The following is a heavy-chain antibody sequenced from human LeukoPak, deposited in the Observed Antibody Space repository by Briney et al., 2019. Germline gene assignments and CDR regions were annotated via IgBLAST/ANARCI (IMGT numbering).Heavy chain of an antibody. D-gene: IGHD3-16*02. CDR2: ISSSGSTI. CDR3: ARGGRGLSPPIDAFDI. V-gene: IGHV3-48*03. CDR1: GFTFDAFG. Sequence: PGGSLRLSCAASGFTFDAFGMTWVRQAPGKGLEWVSYISSSGSTIYYADSVKGRFTISRDNAKNSLYLQMNSLRAEDTAVYYCARGGRGLSPPIDAFDIWGQGTMVTVSS. J-gene: IGHJ3*02.